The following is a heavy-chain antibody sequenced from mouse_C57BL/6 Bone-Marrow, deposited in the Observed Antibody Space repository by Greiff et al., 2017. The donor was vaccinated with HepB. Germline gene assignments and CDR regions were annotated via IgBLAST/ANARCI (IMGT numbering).Heavy chain of an antibody. CDR1: GYTFTSYW. J-gene: IGHJ2*01. V-gene: IGHV1-5*01. CDR3: TRSYYPYYFDY. Sequence: EVKLQQSGTVLARPGASVKMSCKTSGYTFTSYWMHWVKQRPGLGLEWIGAIYPGNSDTSYNQKFKGKTKLTAVTSASTAYMALSSLTNEDSAVYYCTRSYYPYYFDYWGQGTTLTVSS. D-gene: IGHD2-1*01. CDR2: IYPGNSDT.